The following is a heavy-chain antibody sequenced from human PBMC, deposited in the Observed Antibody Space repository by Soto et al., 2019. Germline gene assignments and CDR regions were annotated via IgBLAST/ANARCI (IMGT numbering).Heavy chain of an antibody. D-gene: IGHD5-18*01. CDR2: INADYGNT. CDR3: ARCIQGDYYYGMDV. V-gene: IGHV1-18*01. J-gene: IGHJ6*02. Sequence: RPPVKVSCTASGYTFYSHSISWVRQAPGQGLEWMGRINADYGNTQYAQKFRGRVTMTTDTSTTTVYMELTNLRSDDTAVYYCARCIQGDYYYGMDVWGQGTTVTVSS. CDR1: GYTFYSHS.